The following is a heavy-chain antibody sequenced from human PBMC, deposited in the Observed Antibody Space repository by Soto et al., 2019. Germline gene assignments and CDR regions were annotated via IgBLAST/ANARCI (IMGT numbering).Heavy chain of an antibody. D-gene: IGHD3-22*01. CDR1: GDSVSSNSAA. V-gene: IGHV6-1*01. J-gene: IGHJ3*02. Sequence: SQTLSLTCAISGDSVSSNSAAWNWIRQSPSRGLEWLGRTYYRSKWYNDYAVSVKSRITINPDTSKNQFSLQLNSVTPEDTAVYYCAREITMIVVVTTPDAFDIWGQGTIVTVPS. CDR3: AREITMIVVVTTPDAFDI. CDR2: TYYRSKWYN.